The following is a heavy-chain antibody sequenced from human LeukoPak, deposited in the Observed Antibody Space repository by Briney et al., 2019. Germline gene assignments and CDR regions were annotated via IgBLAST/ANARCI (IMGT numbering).Heavy chain of an antibody. J-gene: IGHJ1*01. D-gene: IGHD2-15*01. V-gene: IGHV4-4*09. CDR1: GDSVSSGY. Sequence: SETLSLTCTVSGDSVSSGYWNWFRQPPGKGLEWISYIYDSGMTDYSPSLKNRLTISLDTSNNQFSLKLSSVTAADTAVYYCAGRGHRYSRDWGQGILVTVSS. CDR2: IYDSGMT. CDR3: AGRGHRYSRD.